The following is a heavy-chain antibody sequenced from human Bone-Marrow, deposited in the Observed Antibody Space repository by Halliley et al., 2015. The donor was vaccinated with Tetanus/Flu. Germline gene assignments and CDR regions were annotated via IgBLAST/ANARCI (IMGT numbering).Heavy chain of an antibody. CDR3: ARDGISGIDY. CDR2: YDGTIK. J-gene: IGHJ4*02. V-gene: IGHV3-33*01. D-gene: IGHD6-25*01. Sequence: YDGTIKFQVDSVKGRFTISRDNSENTVSLQMNSLRAEDTAVYYCARDGISGIDYWGQGTLVTVSS.